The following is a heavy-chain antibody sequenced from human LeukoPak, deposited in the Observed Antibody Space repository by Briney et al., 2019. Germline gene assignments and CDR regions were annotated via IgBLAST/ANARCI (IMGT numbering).Heavy chain of an antibody. V-gene: IGHV1-2*02. J-gene: IGHJ3*02. D-gene: IGHD1-26*01. CDR1: GYTFTGYY. CDR2: INPNSGGT. Sequence: ASVKVSCKASGYTFTGYYMHWVRQAPGQGLEWMGWINPNSGGTSYAQKFQGRVTMTRDTSTSTVYMELSSLRSEDTAVYYCAFGGGSYYSAFDIWGQGTMVTVSS. CDR3: AFGGGSYYSAFDI.